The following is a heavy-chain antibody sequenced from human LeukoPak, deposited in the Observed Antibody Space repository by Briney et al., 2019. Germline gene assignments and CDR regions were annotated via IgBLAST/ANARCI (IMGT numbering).Heavy chain of an antibody. J-gene: IGHJ4*02. D-gene: IGHD6-19*01. CDR3: AKVPSVAGTPYFAY. V-gene: IGHV3-30*18. CDR2: ISYDGSNK. Sequence: GGSLRLSCAASGFTFSSYGMHWVRQAPGKGLEWVAVISYDGSNKYYADSVKGRFTISRDNSKNTLYLQMNSLRAEDTAVYYCAKVPSVAGTPYFAYWGQGTLVTVSS. CDR1: GFTFSSYG.